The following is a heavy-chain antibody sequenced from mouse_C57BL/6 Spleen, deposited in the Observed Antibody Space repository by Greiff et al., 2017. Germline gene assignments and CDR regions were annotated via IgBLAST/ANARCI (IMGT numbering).Heavy chain of an antibody. Sequence: EVQLQQSGPELVKPGASVKISCKASGYTFTDYYMNWVKQSHGKSLEWIGDINPNNGGTSYNQKFKGKATLTVDKSSSTAYMELRSLTSEDSAVYYCARSDSSYGYWGQGTTLTVSS. J-gene: IGHJ2*01. CDR2: INPNNGGT. V-gene: IGHV1-26*01. CDR3: ARSDSSYGY. D-gene: IGHD1-1*01. CDR1: GYTFTDYY.